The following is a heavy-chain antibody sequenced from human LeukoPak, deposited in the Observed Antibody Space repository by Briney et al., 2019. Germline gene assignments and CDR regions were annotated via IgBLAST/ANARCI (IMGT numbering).Heavy chain of an antibody. CDR2: IYYSGDS. J-gene: IGHJ4*02. CDR1: GYSISSGYY. Sequence: SETLSLTCAVSGYSISSGYYWGWIRQPPGKGLEWIASIYYSGDSYYNPSLKSRVTMSVDTSKNQFSLKLSSVTAADTAVYYCAREHWGFWDYWGQGTLVTVSS. V-gene: IGHV4-38-2*02. CDR3: AREHWGFWDY. D-gene: IGHD7-27*01.